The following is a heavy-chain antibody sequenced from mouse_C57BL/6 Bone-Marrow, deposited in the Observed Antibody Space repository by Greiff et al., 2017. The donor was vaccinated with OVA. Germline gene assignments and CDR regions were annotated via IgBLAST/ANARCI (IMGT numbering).Heavy chain of an antibody. D-gene: IGHD1-1*01. CDR3: ARYGSRVYFDY. CDR1: GFTFSDYY. J-gene: IGHJ2*01. V-gene: IGHV5-12*01. Sequence: EVKVVESGGGLVQPGGSLKLSCAASGFTFSDYYMYWVRQTPEKRLEWVAYISNGGGSTYYPDTVKGRFTISRDNAKNTLYLQMSRLKSEDTAMYYCARYGSRVYFDYWGQGTTLTVSS. CDR2: ISNGGGST.